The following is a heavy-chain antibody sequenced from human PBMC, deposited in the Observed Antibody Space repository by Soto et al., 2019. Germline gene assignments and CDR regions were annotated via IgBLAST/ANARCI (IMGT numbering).Heavy chain of an antibody. D-gene: IGHD2-15*01. CDR3: ARGGYCSGGSCYNWFAP. Sequence: SETLSLTCTVSGGSISSYYWSWIRQPPGKGLEWIGYIYYSGSTNYNPSLKSRVTISVDTSKNQFSLKLSSVTAADTAVYYCARGGYCSGGSCYNWFAPWGQGTLVTVSS. J-gene: IGHJ5*02. CDR1: GGSISSYY. V-gene: IGHV4-59*01. CDR2: IYYSGST.